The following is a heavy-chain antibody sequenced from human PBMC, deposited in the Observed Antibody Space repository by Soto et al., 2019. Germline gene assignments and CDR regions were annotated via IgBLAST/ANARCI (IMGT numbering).Heavy chain of an antibody. CDR3: ARTPYYYDSSGYYYREGYFDY. CDR2: IYHSGST. V-gene: IGHV4-30-2*01. D-gene: IGHD3-22*01. J-gene: IGHJ4*02. CDR1: GGSISSGDYY. Sequence: SETLSLTCTVSGGSISSGDYYWSWIRQPPGKGLEWIGYIYHSGSTYYNPSLKSRVTISVDRSKNQFSLKLSSVTAADTAVYYCARTPYYYDSSGYYYREGYFDYWGQGTLVTVSS.